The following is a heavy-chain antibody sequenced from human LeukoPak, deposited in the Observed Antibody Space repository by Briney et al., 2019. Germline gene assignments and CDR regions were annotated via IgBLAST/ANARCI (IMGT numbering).Heavy chain of an antibody. CDR1: GFTFSDYY. J-gene: IGHJ3*02. CDR3: ASSAPKRWLQYSGAFDI. D-gene: IGHD5-24*01. CDR2: ISSSGSTI. Sequence: GGSLRLSCAASGFTFSDYYMSWIRQAPGKGLEWVSYISSSGSTIYYADSVGGRFTISRDNAKNSLYLQMNSLRAEDTAVYYCASSAPKRWLQYSGAFDIWGQGTMVTVSS. V-gene: IGHV3-11*01.